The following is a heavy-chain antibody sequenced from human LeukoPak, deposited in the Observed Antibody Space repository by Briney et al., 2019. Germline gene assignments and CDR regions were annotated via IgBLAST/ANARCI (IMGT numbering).Heavy chain of an antibody. Sequence: GGSLRLSCAASGFTFDDYAMHWVRQAPGKGLEWVSGISWNSGSIGYADSVKGRFTISRDNAKNSLYLQMNSLRAEDTALYYCAKDMRYNWNYLDYWGQGTLVTVSS. CDR1: GFTFDDYA. J-gene: IGHJ4*02. D-gene: IGHD1-7*01. CDR3: AKDMRYNWNYLDY. V-gene: IGHV3-9*01. CDR2: ISWNSGSI.